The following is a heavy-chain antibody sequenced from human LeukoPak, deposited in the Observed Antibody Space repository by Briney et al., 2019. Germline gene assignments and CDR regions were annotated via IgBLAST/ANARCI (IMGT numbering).Heavy chain of an antibody. Sequence: PSETLSLTCTVSGGSVRGSSYYWGWIRQSPGKGLEWIGSISYSGSPYDNSSLKSRVAMSVDTSKNQFSLKLSSVTAADTAVYYCANTITMVRGAVRYTALDIWGQGTMVTVSS. J-gene: IGHJ3*02. CDR1: GGSVRGSSYY. CDR2: ISYSGSP. CDR3: ANTITMVRGAVRYTALDI. D-gene: IGHD3-10*01. V-gene: IGHV4-39*01.